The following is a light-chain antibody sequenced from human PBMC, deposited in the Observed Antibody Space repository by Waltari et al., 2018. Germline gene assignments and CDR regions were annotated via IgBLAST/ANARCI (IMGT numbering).Light chain of an antibody. J-gene: IGLJ3*02. CDR2: EDN. Sequence: FMLTQPHPVSESPGQTVTIHCTRNSGSIGSNYVQWYQQRPGSAPSTVIYEDNQRPSGVTDRFSGSIDSSSNSASLTISGLKTEDEADYYCQSYDSSNQVFGGGTRLTVL. V-gene: IGLV6-57*03. CDR1: SGSIGSNY. CDR3: QSYDSSNQV.